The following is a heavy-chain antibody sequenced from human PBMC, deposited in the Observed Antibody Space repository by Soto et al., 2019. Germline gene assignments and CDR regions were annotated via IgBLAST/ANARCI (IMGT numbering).Heavy chain of an antibody. Sequence: GGSLRLSCAASGFTFSSYGMHWVRQAPGKGLEWVAVISYDGSNKYYADSVKGRFTISRDNSKNTLYLQMNSLRAEDTAVYYCAKVGSTALGYCISTSCPHFDYWGQGTLVTVSS. D-gene: IGHD2-2*01. CDR2: ISYDGSNK. CDR1: GFTFSSYG. CDR3: AKVGSTALGYCISTSCPHFDY. V-gene: IGHV3-30*18. J-gene: IGHJ4*02.